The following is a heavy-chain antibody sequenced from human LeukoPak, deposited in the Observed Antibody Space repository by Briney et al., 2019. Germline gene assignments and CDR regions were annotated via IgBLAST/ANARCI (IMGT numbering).Heavy chain of an antibody. D-gene: IGHD6-19*01. Sequence: ETSETLSLTCAVYGGSFSTYYWSWIRQPPGKGLEWVGEINRSGSTNYNPPLKSRVTISIDTSKNQFSLKLTSVTAADTAVYYCARPGGRSGLAEYFQYWGQGTLVTVSS. CDR1: GGSFSTYY. J-gene: IGHJ1*01. CDR3: ARPGGRSGLAEYFQY. CDR2: INRSGST. V-gene: IGHV4-34*01.